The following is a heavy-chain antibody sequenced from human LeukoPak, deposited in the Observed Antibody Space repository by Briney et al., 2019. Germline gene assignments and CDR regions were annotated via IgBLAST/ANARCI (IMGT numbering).Heavy chain of an antibody. CDR2: IIPIFGTA. D-gene: IGHD3-16*01. CDR3: AREGGAFDI. CDR1: GYTFTGYY. V-gene: IGHV1-69*13. J-gene: IGHJ3*02. Sequence: ASVKVSCKASGYTFTGYYMHWVRQAPGQGLEWMGGIIPIFGTANYAQKFQGRVTITADESTSTAYMELSSLRSEDTAVYYCAREGGAFDIWGQGTMVTVSS.